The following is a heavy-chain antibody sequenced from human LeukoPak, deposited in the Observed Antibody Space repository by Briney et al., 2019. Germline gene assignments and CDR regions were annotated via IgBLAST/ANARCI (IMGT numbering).Heavy chain of an antibody. CDR1: GGSISNYY. CDR3: ARADYSSTWSHYYYYMDV. CDR2: AHYSGST. Sequence: SETLSLTCTVSGGSISNYYWSWIRQPPGKGLEWIGYAHYSGSTNYNPSLKSRVTISVDTSKNQFSLKLSSVTPADAAMYYCARADYSSTWSHYYYYMDVWGKGTTVTVSS. J-gene: IGHJ6*03. D-gene: IGHD6-13*01. V-gene: IGHV4-59*08.